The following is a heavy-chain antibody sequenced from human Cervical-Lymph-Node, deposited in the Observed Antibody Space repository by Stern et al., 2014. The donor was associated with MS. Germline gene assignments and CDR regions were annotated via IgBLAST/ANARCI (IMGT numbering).Heavy chain of an antibody. CDR3: ARDRIAVDGNWFDT. V-gene: IGHV3-11*01. D-gene: IGHD6-19*01. CDR2: TSSSGSDR. J-gene: IGHJ5*02. CDR1: GFSFSDFS. Sequence: QVQLLQPGGGLVKPGGSLRLSCAASGFSFSDFSMNWIRQAPGKGLEWVSYTSSSGSDRLYADSVKGRFTVSRDGAKNSVYLQMNSLRAEDTAIYYCARDRIAVDGNWFDTWGQGTLVSVSS.